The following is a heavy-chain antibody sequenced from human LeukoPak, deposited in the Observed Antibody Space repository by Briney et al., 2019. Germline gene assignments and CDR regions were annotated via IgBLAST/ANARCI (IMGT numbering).Heavy chain of an antibody. CDR3: ARASYGSGSYRKFWFDP. CDR2: IYYSGST. J-gene: IGHJ5*02. D-gene: IGHD3-10*01. Sequence: SLTLSLTCTVSGGSISSGGYYWSWIRQHPGKGLEWFGYIYYSGSTYYNPSLKSRVTISVDTSKNQFSLKLSSVTAADTAVYYCARASYGSGSYRKFWFDPWGQGTLVTVSS. CDR1: GGSISSGGYY. V-gene: IGHV4-31*03.